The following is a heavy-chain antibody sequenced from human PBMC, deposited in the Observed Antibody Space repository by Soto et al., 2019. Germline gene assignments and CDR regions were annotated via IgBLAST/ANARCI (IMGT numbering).Heavy chain of an antibody. CDR2: ISGYNGNT. CDR1: GYSFTTYG. CDR3: AKEGPAPYYYYGMDV. V-gene: IGHV1-18*01. J-gene: IGHJ6*02. Sequence: QVQLVQSRGEVKKPGASVKVSCKTSGYSFTTYGIRWVRQAPGQGLEWMGWISGYNGNTNYAQKLQGRVTMTTATTRSTAYMEVRSLRSDDRAVYYCAKEGPAPYYYYGMDVWGQGSTVTVSS.